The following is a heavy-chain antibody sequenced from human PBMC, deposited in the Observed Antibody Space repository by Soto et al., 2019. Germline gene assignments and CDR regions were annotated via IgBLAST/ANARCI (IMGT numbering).Heavy chain of an antibody. Sequence: SETLSLTCSVSGGSISSGDYYWSWIRQPTGKGLEWIGYIYYTGTTYYNPSLKSRLIISVDTSNNQFSLNLSSVTAADTAVYYCARGGGAYDSSGYSRWGQGTLVTVSS. V-gene: IGHV4-30-4*01. D-gene: IGHD3-22*01. J-gene: IGHJ4*02. CDR3: ARGGGAYDSSGYSR. CDR2: IYYTGTT. CDR1: GGSISSGDYY.